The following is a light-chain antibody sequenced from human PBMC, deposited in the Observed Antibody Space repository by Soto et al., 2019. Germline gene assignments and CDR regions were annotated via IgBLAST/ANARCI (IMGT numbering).Light chain of an antibody. J-gene: IGKJ1*01. V-gene: IGKV1-5*03. Sequence: DIQMTQSPSTLSAAVRDRVTITFRSNQDINKWLAWYQQKPGRAPKLLISKASNLESGVPSRFSGSGSGPEYTLTISSLQHEDFATYYCQQYNRYWWTFGQGPNVDI. CDR1: QDINKW. CDR3: QQYNRYWWT. CDR2: KAS.